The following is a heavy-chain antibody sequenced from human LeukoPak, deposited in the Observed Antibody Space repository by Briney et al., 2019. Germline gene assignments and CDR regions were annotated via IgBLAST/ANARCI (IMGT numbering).Heavy chain of an antibody. CDR3: ARVVPAAIPNYYYYYMDV. Sequence: SETLSLTCTVSGGSISSGGYYWSWIRQPPGKGLEWIGYIYHSGSTYYNPSLKSRVTISVDRSKNQFSLKLSSVTAADTAVYYCARVVPAAIPNYYYYYMDVWGKGTTVTVSS. CDR1: GGSISSGGYY. D-gene: IGHD2-2*02. CDR2: IYHSGST. V-gene: IGHV4-30-2*01. J-gene: IGHJ6*03.